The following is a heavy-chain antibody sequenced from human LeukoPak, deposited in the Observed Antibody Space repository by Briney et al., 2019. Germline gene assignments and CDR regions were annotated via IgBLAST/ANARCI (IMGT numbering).Heavy chain of an antibody. CDR2: ISYDGSNK. J-gene: IGHJ4*02. CDR3: SGCQTAVRFDY. Sequence: GGSLRLSCAASGFTFSNYGMHWVRQAPGKGLEWVALISYDGSNKYYADSVKGRFTISRDNSKNTLYLQMNSLRAEDTAVYYCSGCQTAVRFDYWGQGTLVTVSS. V-gene: IGHV3-30*03. CDR1: GFTFSNYG. D-gene: IGHD1-14*01.